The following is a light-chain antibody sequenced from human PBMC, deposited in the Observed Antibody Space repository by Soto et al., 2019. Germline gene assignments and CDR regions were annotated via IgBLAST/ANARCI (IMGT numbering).Light chain of an antibody. J-gene: IGLJ2*01. CDR3: SSYSSSSTVV. V-gene: IGLV2-14*01. CDR1: SGDVGRYNF. Sequence: QSALTQPASVSGSPGQSVTISCTGTSGDVGRYNFVSWYQQHPGKAPKLIIFDVTNRPSGVSGRFSGSKSRNAASLTISGLHAEDDGYYYCSSYSSSSTVVFGGGTQLTVL. CDR2: DVT.